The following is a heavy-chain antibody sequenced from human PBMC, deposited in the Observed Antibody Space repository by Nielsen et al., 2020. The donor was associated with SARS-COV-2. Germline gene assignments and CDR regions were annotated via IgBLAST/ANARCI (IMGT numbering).Heavy chain of an antibody. V-gene: IGHV4-34*01. CDR2: INHSGST. CDR3: ATQAEGYSHPLDY. Sequence: GSLRLSCAVYGGSFSGYYWSWIRQPPGKGLEWIGEINHSGSTNYNPSLKSRVTISVDTSKNQFSLKLSSVTAADTAVYYCATQAEGYSHPLDYWGQGTLVTVSS. J-gene: IGHJ4*02. CDR1: GGSFSGYY. D-gene: IGHD5-18*01.